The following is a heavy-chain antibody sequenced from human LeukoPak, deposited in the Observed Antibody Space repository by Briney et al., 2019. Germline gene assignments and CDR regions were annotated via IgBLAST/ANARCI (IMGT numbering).Heavy chain of an antibody. V-gene: IGHV3-30-3*01. CDR1: GFTFSSYA. D-gene: IGHD3-9*01. CDR3: ARENILTGYYTGWFVP. CDR2: ISYDGSNK. Sequence: GGSLRLSCAASGFTFSSYAMHWVRQAPGKGLEWVAVISYDGSNKDYAASVKGRLTISRDNSKNTLYLQMTSLRAEDTAVYYCARENILTGYYTGWFVPWGQGTLVTVSS. J-gene: IGHJ5*02.